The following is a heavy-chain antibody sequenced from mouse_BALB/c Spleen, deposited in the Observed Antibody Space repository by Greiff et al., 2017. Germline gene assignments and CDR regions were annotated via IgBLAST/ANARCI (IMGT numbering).Heavy chain of an antibody. J-gene: IGHJ4*01. V-gene: IGHV14-3*02. CDR3: TRDYCNYTMDY. Sequence: EVQLQQSGAELVKPGASVKLSCTASGFNIKDTYMHWVKQRPEKGLEWIGRIDPENGNTKYDPKFQGKATITADTSSNTDYLQLSSLTSEETTVYYCTRDYCNYTMDYWGQGTSVTVSS. CDR2: IDPENGNT. CDR1: GFNIKDTY. D-gene: IGHD1-1*01.